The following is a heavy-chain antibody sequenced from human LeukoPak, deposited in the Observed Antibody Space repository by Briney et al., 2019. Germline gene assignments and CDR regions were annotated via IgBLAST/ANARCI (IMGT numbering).Heavy chain of an antibody. V-gene: IGHV4-59*02. CDR1: GGSVSNYF. CDR2: IYDSGSP. Sequence: SETLSLTCTVSGGSVSNYFWSWIRQPPGKELEWIAYIYDSGSPSYNPSLKSRVTITMDMFKNQISLKLTSVTAADTAVYYCAKVDWREYNFDSWAREPWSPSP. CDR3: AKVDWREYNFDS. D-gene: IGHD3/OR15-3a*01. J-gene: IGHJ4*02.